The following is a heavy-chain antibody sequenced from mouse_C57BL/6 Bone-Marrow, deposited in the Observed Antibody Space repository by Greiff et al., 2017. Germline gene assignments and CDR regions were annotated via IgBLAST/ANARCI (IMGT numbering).Heavy chain of an antibody. CDR2: ISSGGSYT. Sequence: VHLVESGGDLAKPGGSLKLSCAASGFTFSSYGMSWVRQTPDKRLEWVATISSGGSYTYYPDSVKGRFTISRDNAKNTLYLQMSSLKSEDTAMYYCARHDYGTWFAYWGQGTLVTVSA. CDR3: ARHDYGTWFAY. CDR1: GFTFSSYG. J-gene: IGHJ3*01. D-gene: IGHD1-1*01. V-gene: IGHV5-6*01.